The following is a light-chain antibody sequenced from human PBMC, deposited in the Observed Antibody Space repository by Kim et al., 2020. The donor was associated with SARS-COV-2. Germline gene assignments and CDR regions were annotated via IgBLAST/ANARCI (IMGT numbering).Light chain of an antibody. CDR1: QSVDRW. Sequence: SASIGARVSITCRASQSVDRWLAWYQQRPGKAPKLLIYDATDLKSGVPSRFSGRGSGTEFTLTITSLQPDDFGTYYCQQYSTYSYSLGQGTKLEI. V-gene: IGKV1-5*01. J-gene: IGKJ2*03. CDR2: DAT. CDR3: QQYSTYSYS.